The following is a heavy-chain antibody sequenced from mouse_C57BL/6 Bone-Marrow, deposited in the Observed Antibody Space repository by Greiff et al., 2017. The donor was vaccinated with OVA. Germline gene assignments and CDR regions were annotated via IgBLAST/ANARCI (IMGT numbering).Heavy chain of an antibody. Sequence: VKLQQSGAELARPGASVKLSCKASGYTFTSYGISWVKQRAGQGLEWIGEIYPRSGNTYYNEKFKGKATLTADKSSSTAYMELRSLTSEDSAVYFCARRDSSGYPWFAYWGQGTLVTVSA. CDR3: ARRDSSGYPWFAY. J-gene: IGHJ3*01. CDR1: GYTFTSYG. D-gene: IGHD3-2*02. V-gene: IGHV1-81*01. CDR2: IYPRSGNT.